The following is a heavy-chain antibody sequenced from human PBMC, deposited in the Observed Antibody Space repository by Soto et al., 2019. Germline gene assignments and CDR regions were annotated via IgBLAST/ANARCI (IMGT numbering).Heavy chain of an antibody. CDR2: IYSGGST. J-gene: IGHJ4*02. D-gene: IGHD6-13*01. V-gene: IGHV3-66*01. CDR3: ARSPPRYSSSWLRPEISRYFDY. CDR1: GFTVSSNY. Sequence: EVQLVESGGGLVQPGGSLRLSCAASGFTVSSNYMSWVRQAPGKGLEWVSVIYSGGSTYYADSVKGRFTISRDNSKNTLYLQMNSLRAEDTAVYYCARSPPRYSSSWLRPEISRYFDYWGQGTLVTVSS.